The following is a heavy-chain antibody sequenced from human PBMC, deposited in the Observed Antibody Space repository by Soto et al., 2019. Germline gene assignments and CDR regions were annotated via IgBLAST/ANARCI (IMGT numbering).Heavy chain of an antibody. CDR3: GRVRDYNFWSGPDY. Sequence: GGSLRLSCAASGFSFSDHYMDWVRQAPGKGLEWVARTRNKANRYTTEYAASVKGRFTISRDDSKNSLYLQMSSLQTEDTAVYYCGRVRDYNFWSGPDYWGQGTLVTVSS. CDR2: TRNKANRYTT. CDR1: GFSFSDHY. D-gene: IGHD3-3*01. V-gene: IGHV3-72*01. J-gene: IGHJ4*02.